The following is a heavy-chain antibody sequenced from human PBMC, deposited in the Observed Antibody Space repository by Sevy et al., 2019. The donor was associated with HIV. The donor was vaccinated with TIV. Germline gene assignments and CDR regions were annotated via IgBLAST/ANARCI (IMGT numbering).Heavy chain of an antibody. J-gene: IGHJ6*02. D-gene: IGHD6-13*01. CDR1: GFTFSSYG. Sequence: GGSLRLSCAASGFTFSSYGMNWVRQAPGKGLEWVAVISYDGSNKYYADSVKGRFTIYRDNSKNTLYLQMNSLRAEDTAVYYCAKDRAGIAAAGTAIYYYYGMDVWGQGTTVTVSS. V-gene: IGHV3-30*18. CDR3: AKDRAGIAAAGTAIYYYYGMDV. CDR2: ISYDGSNK.